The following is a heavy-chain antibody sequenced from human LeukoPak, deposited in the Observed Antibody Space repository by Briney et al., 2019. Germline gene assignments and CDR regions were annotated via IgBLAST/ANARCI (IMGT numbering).Heavy chain of an antibody. J-gene: IGHJ4*02. D-gene: IGHD6-19*01. CDR3: ARGSSGWYYFDY. Sequence: ASVKVSCKASGYTFTSYGISWVRQAPGQGLEWMGWISAYNGNTNYVQKFQGRVTITADESTSTAYMELSSLRSEDTAVYYCARGSSGWYYFDYWGQGTLVTVSS. CDR1: GYTFTSYG. CDR2: ISAYNGNT. V-gene: IGHV1-18*01.